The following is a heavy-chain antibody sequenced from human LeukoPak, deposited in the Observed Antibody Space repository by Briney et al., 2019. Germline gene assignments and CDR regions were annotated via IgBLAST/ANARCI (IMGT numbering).Heavy chain of an antibody. CDR3: AKSPMIVVVLLPASFDY. Sequence: GGSLRLSCAASGFTSSSYAMSWVRQAPGRGREWVSAISGSGGRTYCADSVKGWFTISRDNSKTTLYLQLNSLRAVATAVYYCAKSPMIVVVLLPASFDYWGQGTLVTVSS. V-gene: IGHV3-23*01. J-gene: IGHJ4*02. CDR1: GFTSSSYA. CDR2: ISGSGGRT. D-gene: IGHD3-22*01.